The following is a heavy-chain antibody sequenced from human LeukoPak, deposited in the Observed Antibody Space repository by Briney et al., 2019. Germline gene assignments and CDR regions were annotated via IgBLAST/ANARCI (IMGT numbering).Heavy chain of an antibody. CDR3: AKDGNYGELDY. D-gene: IGHD4-17*01. J-gene: IGHJ4*02. CDR2: ISYDGSNK. V-gene: IGHV3-30*18. CDR1: GFTFSSYG. Sequence: GGSLRLSCAASGFTFSSYGMHWVRQAPGKGLEWVAVISYDGSNKYYAGSVKGRFTISRDNSKNTLYLQMNSLRAEDTAVYYCAKDGNYGELDYWGQGTLVTVSS.